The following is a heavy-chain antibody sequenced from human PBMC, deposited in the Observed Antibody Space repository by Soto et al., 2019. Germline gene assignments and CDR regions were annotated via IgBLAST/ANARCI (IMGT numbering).Heavy chain of an antibody. CDR2: ISAHNGNT. V-gene: IGHV1-18*01. Sequence: QVHLVQSGAEVKKPGASVKVSCKGSGYAFTTYGITWVRQAPGQGLEWMGWISAHNGNTNYAQKLQGRVTVTRDTSTSTAYMELRSLRSDDTAVYYCARGRDVDYWGQGALVTVSS. J-gene: IGHJ4*02. CDR1: GYAFTTYG. CDR3: ARGRDVDY.